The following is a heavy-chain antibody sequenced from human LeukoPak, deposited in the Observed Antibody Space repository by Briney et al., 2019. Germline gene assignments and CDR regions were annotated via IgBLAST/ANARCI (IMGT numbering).Heavy chain of an antibody. V-gene: IGHV4-38-2*02. Sequence: PSETLSLTCTVSGYSISSGYYWGWIRQPPGKGLEWIGSIYHSGSTYYNPSLKSRVTISVDTSKNQFSLKLSSVTAADTAVYYCARGNYQYYYYYYMDVWGKGTTVTISS. J-gene: IGHJ6*03. CDR2: IYHSGST. CDR1: GYSISSGYY. CDR3: ARGNYQYYYYYYMDV. D-gene: IGHD1-7*01.